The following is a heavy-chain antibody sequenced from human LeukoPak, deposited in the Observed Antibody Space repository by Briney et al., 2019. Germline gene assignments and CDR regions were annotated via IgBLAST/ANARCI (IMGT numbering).Heavy chain of an antibody. CDR1: GGSISSYY. CDR3: ARDRQAYTQSYYYGMDV. Sequence: SETLSLTCTVSGGSISSYYWSWIRQPPGKGLEWIGNIYYSGGTNYNPSLKSRVTISVDKSKNQFSLKLSSVTAADTAVYYCARDRQAYTQSYYYGMDVWGQGTTVTVSS. J-gene: IGHJ6*02. V-gene: IGHV4-59*12. D-gene: IGHD2-2*02. CDR2: IYYSGGT.